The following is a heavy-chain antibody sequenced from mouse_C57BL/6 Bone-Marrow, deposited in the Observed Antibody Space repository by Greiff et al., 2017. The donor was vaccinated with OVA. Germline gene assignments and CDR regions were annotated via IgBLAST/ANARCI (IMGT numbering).Heavy chain of an antibody. Sequence: QVQLQQSGPELVKPGASVKISCKASGYAFSSSWMNWVKQRPGKGLEWIGRIYPGDGDTNYNGKFKGKATLTADKSSSTAYMQLSSLTSEDSAVYYCARCYYGSSYNFDYWGRGTTLTVSS. CDR1: GYAFSSSW. CDR3: ARCYYGSSYNFDY. V-gene: IGHV1-82*01. CDR2: IYPGDGDT. D-gene: IGHD1-1*01. J-gene: IGHJ2*01.